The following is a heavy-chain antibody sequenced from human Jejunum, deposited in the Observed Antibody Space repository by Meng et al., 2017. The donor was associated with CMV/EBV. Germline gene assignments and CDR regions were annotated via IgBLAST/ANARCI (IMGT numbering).Heavy chain of an antibody. Sequence: LRLSCAACGFTFSSAWMSWVRQDPGKGPEWVANINEDGSLTHYVDSVKGRFTIYRDNTQNSLYLQMNSLRGDDTAVYYCEGGDGYWGQGTLVTVSS. V-gene: IGHV3-7*04. CDR1: GFTFSSAW. CDR3: EGGDGY. J-gene: IGHJ4*02. CDR2: INEDGSLT.